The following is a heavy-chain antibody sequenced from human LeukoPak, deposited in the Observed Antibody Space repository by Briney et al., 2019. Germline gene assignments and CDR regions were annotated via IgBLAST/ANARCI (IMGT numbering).Heavy chain of an antibody. V-gene: IGHV3-23*01. CDR2: ISGSGGST. CDR1: GFTFSSYG. D-gene: IGHD4-11*01. J-gene: IGHJ6*03. Sequence: PGGSLRLSCAASGFTFSSYGMSWVRQAPGKGLEWVSAISGSGGSTYYADSVKGRFTISRDNSKNTLYLQMNSLRAEDTAVYYCARVTTVTTIYYYYMDVWGKGTTVTVSS. CDR3: ARVTTVTTIYYYYMDV.